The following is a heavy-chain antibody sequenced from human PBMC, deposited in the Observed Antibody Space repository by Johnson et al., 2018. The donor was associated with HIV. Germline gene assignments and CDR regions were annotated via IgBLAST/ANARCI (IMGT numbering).Heavy chain of an antibody. D-gene: IGHD1-26*01. Sequence: QVQLVESGGGVVQPGRSLRLSCAASGFTFSSYAMHWVRQAPGKGLEWVAVISYDGSNKYYADSVKGRFTISRDNSMHTMYLQMNSLIAEDTAVYYCAKVPVGAKGPVAFDIWGQGTMVTVSS. CDR3: AKVPVGAKGPVAFDI. V-gene: IGHV3-30*04. J-gene: IGHJ3*02. CDR1: GFTFSSYA. CDR2: ISYDGSNK.